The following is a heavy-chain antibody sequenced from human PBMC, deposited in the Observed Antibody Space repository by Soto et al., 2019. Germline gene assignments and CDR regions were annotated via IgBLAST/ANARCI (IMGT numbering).Heavy chain of an antibody. D-gene: IGHD7-27*01. Sequence: GESLKISCAASGFTFSSYWMSWVRQAPGKGLEWVANIKQDGSEKYYVDSVKGRFTISRDNAKNSLYLQMNSLRAEDTAVYYCARELGIGIQHFDYWGQGTLVTVSS. CDR2: IKQDGSEK. CDR1: GFTFSSYW. CDR3: ARELGIGIQHFDY. J-gene: IGHJ4*02. V-gene: IGHV3-7*03.